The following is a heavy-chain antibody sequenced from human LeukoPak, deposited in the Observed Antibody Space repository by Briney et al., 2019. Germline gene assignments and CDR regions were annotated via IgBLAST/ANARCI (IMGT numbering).Heavy chain of an antibody. V-gene: IGHV5-51*01. D-gene: IGHD5-24*01. CDR1: RFTFSSYW. CDR2: IYPGDSDT. J-gene: IGHJ4*02. Sequence: GGSLRLSCEASRFTFSSYWMSWVRQAPGKGLEWVGIIYPGDSDTRYSPSFKGQVTISADKSISTAYLQWSSLKASDTAMYYCARRGGYSDYWGQGTLVTVSS. CDR3: ARRGGYSDY.